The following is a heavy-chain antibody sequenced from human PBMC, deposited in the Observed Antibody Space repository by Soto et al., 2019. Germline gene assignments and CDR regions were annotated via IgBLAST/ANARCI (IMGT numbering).Heavy chain of an antibody. CDR3: ARVYRIAAAKDAFDI. V-gene: IGHV3-66*01. D-gene: IGHD6-13*01. CDR2: IYSGGST. CDR1: GFTVSSNY. J-gene: IGHJ3*02. Sequence: GGSLRLSCAASGFTVSSNYMSWVRQAPGKGLEWVSVIYSGGSTYYADSVKGRFTISRDNSKNTLYLQMNSLRAEDTAVYYCARVYRIAAAKDAFDIWGQGTMVTVSS.